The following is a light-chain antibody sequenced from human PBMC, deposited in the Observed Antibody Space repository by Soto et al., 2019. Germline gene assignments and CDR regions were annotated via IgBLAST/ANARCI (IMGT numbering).Light chain of an antibody. J-gene: IGLJ3*02. V-gene: IGLV2-8*01. CDR1: SSGVGGYNY. Sequence: QSALTQPPSASGSPGQSVTISCNGTSSGVGGYNYVSWYQQYPGRAPKLMIYEVTKRPSGVPDRFSGSKSGNTASLTVSGLQAEDEADYYCSSYAASNNFYFVFGGGTKVTVL. CDR3: SSYAASNNFYFV. CDR2: EVT.